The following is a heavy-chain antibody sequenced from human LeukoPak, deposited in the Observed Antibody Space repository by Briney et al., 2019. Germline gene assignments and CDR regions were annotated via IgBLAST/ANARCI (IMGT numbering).Heavy chain of an antibody. V-gene: IGHV3-21*01. D-gene: IGHD5-18*01. Sequence: GGSLRLSCTASGFTFGDYAMSWVRQAPGKGLEWVSSISSSSSYIYYADSVKGRFTISRDNAKNSLYLQMNSLRAEDTAVYYCARSRADTAYDAFDIWGQGTMVTVSS. J-gene: IGHJ3*02. CDR2: ISSSSSYI. CDR3: ARSRADTAYDAFDI. CDR1: GFTFGDYA.